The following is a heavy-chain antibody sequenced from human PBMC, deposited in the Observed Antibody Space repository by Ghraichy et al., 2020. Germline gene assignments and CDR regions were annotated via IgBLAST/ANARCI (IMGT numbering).Heavy chain of an antibody. D-gene: IGHD2-2*01. CDR3: ARVQEVPASYYYYMDV. CDR2: IIPILGIA. CDR1: GGTFSSYT. Sequence: SVKVSCKASGGTFSSYTISWVRQAPEQGLEWMGRIIPILGIANYAQKFQGRVTITADKSTSTAYMELSSLRSEDTAVYYCARVQEVPASYYYYMDVWGKGTTVTVSS. V-gene: IGHV1-69*02. J-gene: IGHJ6*03.